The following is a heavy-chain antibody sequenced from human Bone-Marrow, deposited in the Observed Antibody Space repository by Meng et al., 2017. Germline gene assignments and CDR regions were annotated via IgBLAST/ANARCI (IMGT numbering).Heavy chain of an antibody. CDR3: ARQALLLWFGKSDSWFDP. CDR2: IYHSGST. J-gene: IGHJ5*02. CDR1: GYSISSGYY. D-gene: IGHD3-10*01. V-gene: IGHV4-38-2*02. Sequence: SETLSLTCTVSGYSISSGYYWGWIRQPPGKGLEWIGSIYHSGSTYYNPSLKSRVTISVDTSKNQFSLKLSSVTAADTAVYYCARQALLLWFGKSDSWFDPWGQGNLVNGAS.